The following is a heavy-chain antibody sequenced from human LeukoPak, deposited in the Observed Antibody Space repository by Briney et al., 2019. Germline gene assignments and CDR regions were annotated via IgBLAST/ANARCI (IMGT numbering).Heavy chain of an antibody. V-gene: IGHV3-48*02. CDR3: SRECFYGMDV. D-gene: IGHD3-10*02. J-gene: IGHJ6*02. CDR2: ISDDGRTK. Sequence: GGSLRLSCAASGFSFGRYSMDWVRQAPGKGLAWIAYISDDGRTKYYADSVKGRFTISRDNDNDSVFLEMNSLRNEDTAVYYCSRECFYGMDVWGQGTTVSVTS. CDR1: GFSFGRYS.